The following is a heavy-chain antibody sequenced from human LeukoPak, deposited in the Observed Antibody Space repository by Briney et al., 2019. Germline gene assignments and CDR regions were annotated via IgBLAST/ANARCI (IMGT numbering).Heavy chain of an antibody. J-gene: IGHJ4*02. CDR1: GYTFTTYG. D-gene: IGHD2-2*02. CDR2: INPYNGNT. Sequence: GASVTVSFKASGYTFTTYGISWVRQAPGQGLECMGWINPYNGNTKYAQKLQGRVTMTTDTSTSTAYMELRSLRSDDTAAYYCARELYGRFEYWGQGTLVTVSS. CDR3: ARELYGRFEY. V-gene: IGHV1-18*01.